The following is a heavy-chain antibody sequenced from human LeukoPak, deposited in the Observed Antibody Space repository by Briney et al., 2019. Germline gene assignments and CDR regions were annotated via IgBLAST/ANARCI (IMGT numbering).Heavy chain of an antibody. CDR1: GGSISSYY. Sequence: PSETLSLTCIVSGGSISSYYWSWIRQPPGKGLEWIGYIYYSGSTNYNPSLKSRVTISVDTSKNQFSLKLSSVTAADTAVYYCARVGYCSHGSCLRLDWYFDLWGRGTLVTVSS. V-gene: IGHV4-59*01. CDR2: IYYSGST. J-gene: IGHJ2*01. D-gene: IGHD2-15*01. CDR3: ARVGYCSHGSCLRLDWYFDL.